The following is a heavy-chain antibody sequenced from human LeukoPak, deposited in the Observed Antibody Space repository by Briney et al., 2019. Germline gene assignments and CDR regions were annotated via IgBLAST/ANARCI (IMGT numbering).Heavy chain of an antibody. CDR3: ASQRCGELLCSSGMDV. CDR1: GYTLTELS. Sequence: ASVKVSCKVSGYTLTELSMHWVRQAPGKGLEWMGSFDPEDGETIFAQKFQGRVTMTEDTSTDTAYMELSSLRFEDTAVYYCASQRCGELLCSSGMDVWGKGTTVTISS. D-gene: IGHD3-10*01. V-gene: IGHV1-24*01. J-gene: IGHJ6*04. CDR2: FDPEDGET.